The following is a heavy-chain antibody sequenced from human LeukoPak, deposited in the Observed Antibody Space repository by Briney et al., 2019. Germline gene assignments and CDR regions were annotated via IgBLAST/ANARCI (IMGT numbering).Heavy chain of an antibody. J-gene: IGHJ1*01. Sequence: PGGSLRLSCAASGFTFSSYGMHWVRQAPPKGLAWVAFIRYVGSNKYYADSVKGRFTLSRNNAKHTLYLQMNSLRAEGTAVYYCPKGSMAEYFQHWGQGTLVTVSS. CDR2: IRYVGSNK. D-gene: IGHD5-24*01. V-gene: IGHV3-30*02. CDR1: GFTFSSYG. CDR3: PKGSMAEYFQH.